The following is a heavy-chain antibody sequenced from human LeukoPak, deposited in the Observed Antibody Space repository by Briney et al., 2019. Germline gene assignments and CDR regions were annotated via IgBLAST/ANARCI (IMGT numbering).Heavy chain of an antibody. V-gene: IGHV3-9*01. CDR1: GFTFDDYA. J-gene: IGHJ5*02. CDR3: ARAGSGRSPDWFDP. Sequence: PGGSLRLSCAASGFTFDDYAMHWVRQAPGKGLEWVSGISWNGGNIGYADSVKGRFIISRDNARNSLYLQMNSLRAEDTAVYYCARAGSGRSPDWFDPWGQGTLVTVSS. D-gene: IGHD1-26*01. CDR2: ISWNGGNI.